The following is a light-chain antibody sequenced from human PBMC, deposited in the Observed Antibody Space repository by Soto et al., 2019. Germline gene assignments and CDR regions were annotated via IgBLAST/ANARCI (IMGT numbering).Light chain of an antibody. CDR2: SNN. CDR3: AAWDDSLNGVV. V-gene: IGLV1-44*01. Sequence: QSVLTQPPSASGTPGQRVPTSCPGRTSNIGSNTVNWYQQLPGTAPKLLIYSNNQRPSGVPDRFSGSKSGTSASLAISGLQSEDEADYYCAAWDDSLNGVVFGGGTKLTVL. CDR1: TSNIGSNT. J-gene: IGLJ2*01.